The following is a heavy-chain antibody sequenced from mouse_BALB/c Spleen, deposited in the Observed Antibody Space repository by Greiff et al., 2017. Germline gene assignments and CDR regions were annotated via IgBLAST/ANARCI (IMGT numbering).Heavy chain of an antibody. J-gene: IGHJ3*01. Sequence: EVKLVESGPGLVKPSQSLSLTCSVTGYSITSGYYWNWIRQFPGNKLEWMGYISYDGSNNYNPSLKNRISITRDTSKNQFFLKLNSVTTEDTATYYCARSERLFAYWGQGTLVTVSA. V-gene: IGHV3-6*02. CDR2: ISYDGSN. CDR3: ARSERLFAY. CDR1: GYSITSGYY. D-gene: IGHD1-2*01.